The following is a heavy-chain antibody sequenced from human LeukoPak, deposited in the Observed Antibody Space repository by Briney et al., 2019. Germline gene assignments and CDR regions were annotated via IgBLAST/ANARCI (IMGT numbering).Heavy chain of an antibody. V-gene: IGHV4-59*12. CDR2: IYHSGST. CDR3: ARGGANAGDYGTFDY. D-gene: IGHD4-17*01. J-gene: IGHJ4*02. CDR1: GGSISSYY. Sequence: SETLSLTCTVSGGSISSYYWSWIRQPPGKGLEWIGYIYHSGSTYYNPSLKSRVTISVDRSKNQFSLKLSSVTAADTAVYYCARGGANAGDYGTFDYWGQGTLVTVSS.